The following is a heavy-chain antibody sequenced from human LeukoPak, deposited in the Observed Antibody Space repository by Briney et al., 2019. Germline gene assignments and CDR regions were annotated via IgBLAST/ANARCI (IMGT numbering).Heavy chain of an antibody. CDR3: AKAALDIVLMVYAYFDY. J-gene: IGHJ4*02. V-gene: IGHV3-9*02. D-gene: IGHD2-8*01. CDR2: ISWNSGSI. CDR1: GFTSDDYA. Sequence: GGSLRLSCAASGFTSDDYAMPWVRQAPGKGLEWVSGISWNSGSIGYADSVKGRFTISRDNAKNSLYLQMNSLRAEDTALYYCAKAALDIVLMVYAYFDYWGQGTLVTVSS.